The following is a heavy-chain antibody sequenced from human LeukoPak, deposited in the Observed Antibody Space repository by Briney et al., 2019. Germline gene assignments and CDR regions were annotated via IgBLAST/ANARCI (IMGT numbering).Heavy chain of an antibody. CDR1: GGTFSSYA. J-gene: IGHJ4*02. CDR2: IIPIFGIA. D-gene: IGHD2-2*02. CDR3: ARDPRYCSSTSCYIDY. V-gene: IGHV1-69*04. Sequence: SVRVSCKASGGTFSSYAISWVRQAPGQGLEWMGRIIPIFGIANYAQRFQGRVTITADKSTSTAYMELSSLRSEGTAVYYCARDPRYCSSTSCYIDYWGQGTLVTVSS.